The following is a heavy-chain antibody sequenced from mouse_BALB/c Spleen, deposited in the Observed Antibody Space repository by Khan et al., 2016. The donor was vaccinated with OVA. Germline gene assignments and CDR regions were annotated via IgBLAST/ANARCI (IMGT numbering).Heavy chain of an antibody. Sequence: QVQLQQPGAELVKPGASVKLSCKASGYTFTSYDINWVRQRPEQGLEWIGWMFPGDGSTKYNENFKGKATLTTDKSSSTAYMPLSRLTSDDSGAYFCARGGYGGFAYWGQGTLVTGSA. D-gene: IGHD2-14*01. V-gene: IGHV1-85*01. J-gene: IGHJ3*01. CDR3: ARGGYGGFAY. CDR1: GYTFTSYD. CDR2: MFPGDGST.